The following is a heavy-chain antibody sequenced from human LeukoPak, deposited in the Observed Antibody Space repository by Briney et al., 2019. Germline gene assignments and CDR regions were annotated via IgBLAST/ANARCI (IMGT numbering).Heavy chain of an antibody. D-gene: IGHD2-15*01. CDR1: GYTFTGFC. J-gene: IGHJ4*02. CDR2: INPNSGGT. CDR3: ARERTLTSCYDY. Sequence: ASVKVSCKASGYTFTGFCIHWVRQVAGQGLEWMGWINPNSGGTNYAQKFQGRVTMTRDTSISTAYMELSRLRSDDTAVYYCARERTLTSCYDYWGQGTLVTVSS. V-gene: IGHV1-2*02.